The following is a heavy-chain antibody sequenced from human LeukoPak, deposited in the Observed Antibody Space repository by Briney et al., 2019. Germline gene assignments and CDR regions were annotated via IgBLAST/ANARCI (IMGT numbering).Heavy chain of an antibody. CDR1: GGSFSGYY. J-gene: IGHJ3*02. D-gene: IGHD6-19*01. CDR2: INHSGST. V-gene: IGHV4-34*01. CDR3: ARERRQSRAFDI. Sequence: PSETLSLTCAVYGGSFSGYYWSWIRQPPGKGLEWIGEINHSGSTNYNPSLKSRVTVSVDTSKNQFSLKLSSVTAADTAVYYCARERRQSRAFDIWGQGTMVTVSS.